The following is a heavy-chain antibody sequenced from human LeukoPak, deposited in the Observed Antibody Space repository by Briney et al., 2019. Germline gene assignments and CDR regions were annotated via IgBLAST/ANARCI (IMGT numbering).Heavy chain of an antibody. CDR1: GGTFSSYA. J-gene: IGHJ6*02. CDR3: AREPFEQYYYYGMDV. V-gene: IGHV1-69*01. D-gene: IGHD1/OR15-1a*01. CDR2: IIPIFGTA. Sequence: SVKVSCKASGGTFSSYAISWVRQAPGQGLEWMGGIIPIFGTANYAQKFQGRVTITADESTSTAYMELSSLRSEDTAVHYCAREPFEQYYYYGMDVWGQGTTVTVSS.